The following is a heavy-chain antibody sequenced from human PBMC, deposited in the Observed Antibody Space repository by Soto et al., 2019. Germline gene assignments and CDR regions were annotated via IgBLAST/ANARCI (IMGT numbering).Heavy chain of an antibody. V-gene: IGHV4-59*01. Sequence: SSETLSLTCTVSGGSISTYYWSWIRQPPGKGLEWIGYIYYNGRTNYNPSLESRVTISLDTSKSHFSLKLSSVSAADTAVYYCARDGSGYDFWSGPYFFDYWGPGTLVTVSS. J-gene: IGHJ4*02. CDR3: ARDGSGYDFWSGPYFFDY. CDR2: IYYNGRT. D-gene: IGHD3-3*01. CDR1: GGSISTYY.